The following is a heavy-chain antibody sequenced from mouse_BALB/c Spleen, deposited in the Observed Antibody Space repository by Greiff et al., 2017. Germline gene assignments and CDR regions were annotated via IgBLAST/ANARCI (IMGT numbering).Heavy chain of an antibody. Sequence: VQRVESGAELARPGASVKLSCKASGYTFTSYWMQWVKQRPGQGLEWIGAIYPGDGDTRYTQKFKGKATLTADKSSSTAYMQLSSLASEDSAVYYCAVSYWYFDVWGAGTTVTVSS. J-gene: IGHJ1*01. CDR2: IYPGDGDT. CDR3: AVSYWYFDV. CDR1: GYTFTSYW. V-gene: IGHV1-87*01.